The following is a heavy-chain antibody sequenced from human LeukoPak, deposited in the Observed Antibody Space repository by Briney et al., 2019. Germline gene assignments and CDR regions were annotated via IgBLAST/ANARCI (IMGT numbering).Heavy chain of an antibody. D-gene: IGHD3-22*01. CDR3: TRGRNSNYYDSSGYYPY. CDR2: IGTLGDT. CDR1: GFTFSSYD. V-gene: IGHV3-13*01. Sequence: PGQSLRLSCAASGFTFSSYDMHWVRHATGKGLEWVSAIGTLGDTDYPDSVKGRFTISRENAKNSLYLQMNNVRAGDTAVYYCTRGRNSNYYDSSGYYPYWGQGTLVTVSS. J-gene: IGHJ4*02.